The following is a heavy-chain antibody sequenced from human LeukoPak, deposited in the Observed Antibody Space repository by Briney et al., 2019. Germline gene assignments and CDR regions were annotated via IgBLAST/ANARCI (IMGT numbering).Heavy chain of an antibody. J-gene: IGHJ4*02. CDR2: IWYDGSDK. V-gene: IGHV3-33*01. CDR1: GFTFSNYG. Sequence: SGGSLRLSCAASGFTFSNYGMHWVRQAPGKGLEWVAVIWYDGSDKYYADPVKGRFTISRDNSKNTLYLQMNSLRAEDTAVYYCAGDSEFDSSGYSPPLQYWGQGTLVTVSS. D-gene: IGHD3-22*01. CDR3: AGDSEFDSSGYSPPLQY.